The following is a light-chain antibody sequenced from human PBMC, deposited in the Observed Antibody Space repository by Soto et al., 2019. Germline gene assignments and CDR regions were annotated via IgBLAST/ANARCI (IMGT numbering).Light chain of an antibody. V-gene: IGKV3-20*01. CDR1: KSVSSTY. CDR3: QQYGSSRWT. CDR2: GAS. Sequence: EIVLTQSPDTLSLFPGERATLSCRASKSVSSTYLAWSQQKLGQAPRLLIFGASSRATGIPDRFSGSGSGTDFTLTISRLEHEDFAVYYCQQYGSSRWTFGQGTKVEIK. J-gene: IGKJ1*01.